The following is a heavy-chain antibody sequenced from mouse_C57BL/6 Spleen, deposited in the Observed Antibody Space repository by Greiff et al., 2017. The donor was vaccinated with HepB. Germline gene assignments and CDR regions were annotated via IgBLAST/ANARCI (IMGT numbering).Heavy chain of an antibody. CDR2: IYPRSGNT. Sequence: VKLMESGAELARPGASVKLSCKASGYTFTSYGISWVKQRTGQGLEWIGEIYPRSGNTYYNEKFKGKATLTADKSSSTAYMELRSLTSEDSAVYFCARRDGSSYNYAMDYWGQGTSVTVSS. CDR1: GYTFTSYG. V-gene: IGHV1-81*01. CDR3: ARRDGSSYNYAMDY. J-gene: IGHJ4*01. D-gene: IGHD1-1*01.